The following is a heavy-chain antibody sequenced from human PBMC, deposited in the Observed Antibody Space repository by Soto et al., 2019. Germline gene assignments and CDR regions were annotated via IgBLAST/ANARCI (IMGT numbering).Heavy chain of an antibody. Sequence: SVKVSCKASGGTFSSYAISWVRQAPGQGLEWMGGIIPIFGTANYAQKFQGRVTITADESTSTAYMELSSLRSEDTAVYYCARFLYYGSGSSYYYYYGMDVWGQGPTMTV. V-gene: IGHV1-69*13. CDR3: ARFLYYGSGSSYYYYYGMDV. J-gene: IGHJ6*02. CDR2: IIPIFGTA. D-gene: IGHD3-10*01. CDR1: GGTFSSYA.